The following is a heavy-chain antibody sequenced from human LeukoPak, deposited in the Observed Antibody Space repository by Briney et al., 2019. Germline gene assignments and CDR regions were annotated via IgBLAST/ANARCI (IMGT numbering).Heavy chain of an antibody. CDR1: GFTFSSYA. CDR2: ISGSGGST. D-gene: IGHD4-11*01. CDR3: AKALYDYSNYYYYYYGMDV. Sequence: GGSLRLSCEASGFTFSSYAMSWVRQAPGKGLEWVSAISGSGGSTYYADSVKGRFTISRDNSKNTLYLQMNSLRAEDTAVYYSAKALYDYSNYYYYYYGMDVWGQGTTVTVSS. V-gene: IGHV3-23*01. J-gene: IGHJ6*02.